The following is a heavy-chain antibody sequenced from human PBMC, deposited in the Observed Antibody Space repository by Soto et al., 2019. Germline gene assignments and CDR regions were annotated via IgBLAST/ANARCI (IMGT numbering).Heavy chain of an antibody. D-gene: IGHD1-1*01. CDR1: GFTFDDYA. Sequence: PGGSLRLSCSASGFTFDDYAMHWVRQAPGKGLEWVSGNSWNSGRIDYADSVKGRFIISRDNAKNSLYLQMNSLRAEDTALYYSAKDRLGTTLSTLDYWGQGTLVTVSS. CDR2: NSWNSGRI. J-gene: IGHJ4*02. V-gene: IGHV3-9*01. CDR3: AKDRLGTTLSTLDY.